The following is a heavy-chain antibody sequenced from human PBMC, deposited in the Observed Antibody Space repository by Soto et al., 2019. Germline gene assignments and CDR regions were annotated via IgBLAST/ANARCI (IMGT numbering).Heavy chain of an antibody. Sequence: QVQLVESGGGVVQPGRSLRLSCAASGITFSSYGMHWVRQAPGKGLEWVAVISYDGSNKYYADSVKGRFTISRDNSKNTLYLQLNSLSAEDTAVYYCAKDIAQVGDSSGWGYFQHCGQGPLVTVSS. CDR3: AKDIAQVGDSSGWGYFQH. J-gene: IGHJ1*01. CDR1: GITFSSYG. V-gene: IGHV3-30*18. CDR2: ISYDGSNK. D-gene: IGHD6-19*01.